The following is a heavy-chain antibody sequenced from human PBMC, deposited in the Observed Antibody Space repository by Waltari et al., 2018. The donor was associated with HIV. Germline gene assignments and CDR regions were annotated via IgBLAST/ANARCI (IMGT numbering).Heavy chain of an antibody. D-gene: IGHD3-22*01. Sequence: QVQLQESGPGLVKPSGTLSLTCAVSGGSISSSNWWSWVRQPPGKGLEWIGEIYHSGSTNSNPALKSRVTISVDKSKNQFSLKLSSVTAADTAVYYCARDRFLSSYYYDSSGEGACDIWGQGTMVTVSS. CDR1: GGSISSSNW. CDR2: IYHSGST. CDR3: ARDRFLSSYYYDSSGEGACDI. V-gene: IGHV4-4*02. J-gene: IGHJ3*02.